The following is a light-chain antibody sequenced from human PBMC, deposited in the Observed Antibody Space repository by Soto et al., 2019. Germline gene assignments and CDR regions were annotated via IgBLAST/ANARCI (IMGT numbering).Light chain of an antibody. CDR2: KSS. Sequence: DIQMTQSPSTLSASVGDRVTITCRASQSISSWLAWYQQKPGKAPKILIYKSSSLESSVPSRFSGSGSGTEITLTMSSLKPDEFATYYCQQYSSYFTSGRGTKVDIK. CDR3: QQYSSYFT. J-gene: IGKJ3*01. V-gene: IGKV1-5*03. CDR1: QSISSW.